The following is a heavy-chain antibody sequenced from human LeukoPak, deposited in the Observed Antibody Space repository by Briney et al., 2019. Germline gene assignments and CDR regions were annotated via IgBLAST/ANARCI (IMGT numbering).Heavy chain of an antibody. D-gene: IGHD1-26*01. CDR1: GFTFSSYA. Sequence: GGSLRLSCAASGFTFSSYAMSWVRQAPGKGLECVSDISTSGGSTYYADSVKGRFTISRDNSKNTLYLQMNSLRAEDTAVCYCAKVVGPTPYFFDYWGQGTLVTVSS. CDR2: ISTSGGST. J-gene: IGHJ4*02. V-gene: IGHV3-23*01. CDR3: AKVVGPTPYFFDY.